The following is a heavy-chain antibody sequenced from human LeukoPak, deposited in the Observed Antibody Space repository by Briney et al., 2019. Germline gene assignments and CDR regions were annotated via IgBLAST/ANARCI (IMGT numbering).Heavy chain of an antibody. Sequence: SQTLSLTCTVSGGSISSGGYYWTWIRQPAGKGLEWIGRIYTSGTTTYNPSLKSRVTMSVDTSKNQCTLKLTSVTAADTAVYYCAGLGDYALKDWGQGTLVTVSS. CDR2: IYTSGTT. V-gene: IGHV4-61*02. CDR3: AGLGDYALKD. J-gene: IGHJ4*02. CDR1: GGSISSGGYY. D-gene: IGHD3-16*01.